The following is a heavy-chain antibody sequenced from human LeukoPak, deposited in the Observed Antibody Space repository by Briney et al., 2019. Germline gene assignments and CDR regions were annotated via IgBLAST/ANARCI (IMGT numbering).Heavy chain of an antibody. V-gene: IGHV4-34*01. Sequence: SETLSLTCAVYGGSFSGYYWSWIRQPPGKGLEWIGEINHSGSTNYNPSLKSRVTISVDTSKNQFSLRLSSVTAADTAVYYCARGLIRGYSYADDYWGQGTLVTVSS. CDR2: INHSGST. D-gene: IGHD5-18*01. CDR1: GGSFSGYY. CDR3: ARGLIRGYSYADDY. J-gene: IGHJ4*02.